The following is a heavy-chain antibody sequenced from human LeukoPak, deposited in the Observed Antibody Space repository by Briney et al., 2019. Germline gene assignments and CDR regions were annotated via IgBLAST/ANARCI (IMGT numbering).Heavy chain of an antibody. CDR2: ISAYNGNT. Sequence: GASVKVSCKASGYTFTSYGISWVRQAPGQGLEWMGWISAYNGNTNYAQKLQGRVTMTTDTSTSTAYMELRSLRSDDTAVYYCARRVYDYVWGSYRYIDYWGQGTLVTVSS. CDR1: GYTFTSYG. CDR3: ARRVYDYVWGSYRYIDY. D-gene: IGHD3-16*02. V-gene: IGHV1-18*01. J-gene: IGHJ4*02.